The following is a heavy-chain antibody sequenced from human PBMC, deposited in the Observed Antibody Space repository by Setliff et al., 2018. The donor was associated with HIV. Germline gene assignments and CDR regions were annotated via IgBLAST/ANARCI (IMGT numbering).Heavy chain of an antibody. CDR3: VKDNSYYGSGTYYYSYHMDV. V-gene: IGHV3-64D*09. Sequence: GGSLRLSCSASGFTFSSYAMHWVRQAPGKGLEYVSAISSDGGSTYYADSVKGRFTISRDNSKNTLYLQMSSLRAEDTALYYCVKDNSYYGSGTYYYSYHMDVWGKGTTVTASS. D-gene: IGHD3-10*01. CDR2: ISSDGGST. CDR1: GFTFSSYA. J-gene: IGHJ6*03.